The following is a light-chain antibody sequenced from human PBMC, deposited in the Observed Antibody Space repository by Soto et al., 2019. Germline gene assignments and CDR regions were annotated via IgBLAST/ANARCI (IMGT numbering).Light chain of an antibody. Sequence: QSVLTQPPSVSAAPGQTVTISCSGSSSNIENNYVSWYQHLPGTAPKLLIYDNDRRPSGIPDRFSGSKSGTSATLGITGLQTGDEADYYCGTWDSSLSAGVFGGGTKLTVL. J-gene: IGLJ3*02. CDR3: GTWDSSLSAGV. CDR2: DND. CDR1: SSNIENNY. V-gene: IGLV1-51*01.